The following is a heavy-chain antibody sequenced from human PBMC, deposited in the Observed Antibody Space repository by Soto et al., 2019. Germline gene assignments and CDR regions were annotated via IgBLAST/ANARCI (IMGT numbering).Heavy chain of an antibody. CDR1: GFTFSSYD. D-gene: IGHD3-22*01. V-gene: IGHV3-13*04. CDR3: ARSPPGGYHYYYGMDV. Sequence: EVQLVESGGGLVQPGGSLRLSCAASGFTFSSYDMQWVRQATGKGLEWVSAIGTAGDTYYPGSVNGRFTISRENAKNSLYLQMNSLRAGDTAVYYCARSPPGGYHYYYGMDVWGQGTTVTVSS. J-gene: IGHJ6*02. CDR2: IGTAGDT.